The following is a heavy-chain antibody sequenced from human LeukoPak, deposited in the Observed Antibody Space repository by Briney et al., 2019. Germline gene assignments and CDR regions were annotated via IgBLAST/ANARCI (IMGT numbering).Heavy chain of an antibody. V-gene: IGHV3-23*01. Sequence: LGGSLRLSCAASGFTFSSYAMSWVRQAPGKGLEWVSAISGSGGSTYYADSVKGRFTISRDNSKNTLYLQMNSLRAEDTAVYYCAKDPSVCSGGSCYFDYWGQGALVTVSS. CDR1: GFTFSSYA. D-gene: IGHD2-15*01. CDR3: AKDPSVCSGGSCYFDY. J-gene: IGHJ4*02. CDR2: ISGSGGST.